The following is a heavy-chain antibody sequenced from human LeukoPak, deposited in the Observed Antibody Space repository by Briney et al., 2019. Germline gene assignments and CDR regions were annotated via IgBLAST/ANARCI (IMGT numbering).Heavy chain of an antibody. D-gene: IGHD3-22*01. Sequence: PSETLSLTCTVSGVSISSGDYYWSWIRQPPGKGLEWIGYTYYSGSTYYNPSLKSRVTISVYTSKNQFSLKLSSVTAADTAVYYCARPYYYDSRIDPWGQGTRVTVSS. CDR1: GVSISSGDYY. CDR3: ARPYYYDSRIDP. V-gene: IGHV4-30-4*01. J-gene: IGHJ5*02. CDR2: TYYSGST.